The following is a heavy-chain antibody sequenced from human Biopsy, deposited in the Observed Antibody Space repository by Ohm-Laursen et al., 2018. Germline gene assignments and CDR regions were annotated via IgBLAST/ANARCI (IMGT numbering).Heavy chain of an antibody. J-gene: IGHJ3*02. CDR2: IYYSGGT. V-gene: IGHV4-59*07. CDR3: ARVEAGTYDALDI. D-gene: IGHD1-26*01. CDR1: GGSMTGYE. Sequence: SDTPSLTCSVSGGSMTGYEWSWIRLAPGKGLEWIGYIYYSGGTKYNPSLASRVTFSVDMSKSQFPLKLYSVTAADTAVYYCARVEAGTYDALDIWGQGTLVAVSA.